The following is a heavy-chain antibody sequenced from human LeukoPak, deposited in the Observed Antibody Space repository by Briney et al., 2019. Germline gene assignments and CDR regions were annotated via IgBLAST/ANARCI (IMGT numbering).Heavy chain of an antibody. CDR3: ARGYSSGWDFDY. J-gene: IGHJ4*02. CDR1: GGTFSSYA. D-gene: IGHD6-19*01. V-gene: IGHV1-69*13. CDR2: IIPIFGTA. Sequence: GASVTVSCKASGGTFSSYAISWVRQAPGQGLEWMGGIIPIFGTANYAQKFQGRVTITADESMSTAYMELSSLRSEDTAVYYCARGYSSGWDFDYWGQGTLVTVSS.